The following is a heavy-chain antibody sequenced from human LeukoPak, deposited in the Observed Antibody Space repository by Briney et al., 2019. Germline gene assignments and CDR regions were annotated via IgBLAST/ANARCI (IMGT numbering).Heavy chain of an antibody. CDR3: ARQGFRRFDP. Sequence: SQTLSLTCAISGDSVSSNRAAWNWFRQSPSRGLEWLGRTYYTPKWYNDYAVSVKSRITVNPDTSKNQFSLHLNSVTPEDTAVYYCARQGFRRFDPWGQGTLVTVSS. CDR2: TYYTPKWYN. V-gene: IGHV6-1*01. CDR1: GDSVSSNRAA. D-gene: IGHD3-3*01. J-gene: IGHJ5*02.